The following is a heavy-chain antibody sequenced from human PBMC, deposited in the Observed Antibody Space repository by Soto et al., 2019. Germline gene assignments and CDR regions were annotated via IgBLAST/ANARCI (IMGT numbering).Heavy chain of an antibody. CDR2: IIPILGIA. CDR3: ASQISAATTKSY. V-gene: IGHV1-69*02. J-gene: IGHJ4*02. Sequence: QVQLVQSGAEVKKPGSSVKVSCKASGGTFSSYTISWVRQAPGQGLEWMGRIIPILGIANYAQKFQGRVAIPGDNATSTASLDMRSPRSRATAVQYCASQISAATTKSYWGQGTLGAVSA. D-gene: IGHD4-17*01. CDR1: GGTFSSYT.